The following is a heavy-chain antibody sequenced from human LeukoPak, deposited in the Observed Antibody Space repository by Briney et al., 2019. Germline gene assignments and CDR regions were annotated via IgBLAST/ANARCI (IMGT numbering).Heavy chain of an antibody. CDR1: GFTFDDYG. V-gene: IGHV3-9*01. CDR2: INYQSATF. D-gene: IGHD6-6*01. J-gene: IGHJ4*02. CDR3: VKDAGIAARPWYFDS. Sequence: PGGSLRLSCAASGFTFDDYGLHWVRQVPGKGLEWVSGINYQSATFDADSVKGRFTISRDNAKSLLFLVMDSLRPEDSALYYCVKDAGIAARPWYFDSWGQRTQVIVSS.